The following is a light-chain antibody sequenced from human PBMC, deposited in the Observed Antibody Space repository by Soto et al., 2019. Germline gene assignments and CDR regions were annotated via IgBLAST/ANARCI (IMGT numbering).Light chain of an antibody. J-gene: IGKJ5*01. V-gene: IGKV1-39*01. Sequence: DIKTTQSPSSLSASVGDRVTITCRASQSISSYLNWYQQKPGKAPKLLIYAASSLQSGVPSRFSGSGSGTDFTLTISSLQPEDFATYYCQQSYSTRITFGQGTRLEIK. CDR3: QQSYSTRIT. CDR1: QSISSY. CDR2: AAS.